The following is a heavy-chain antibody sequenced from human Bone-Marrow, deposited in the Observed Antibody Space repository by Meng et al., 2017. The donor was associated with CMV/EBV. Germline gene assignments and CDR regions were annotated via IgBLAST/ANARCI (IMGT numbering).Heavy chain of an antibody. CDR3: AKDRPLFDY. J-gene: IGHJ4*02. CDR2: ISSSSSTI. V-gene: IGHV3-48*04. Sequence: GESLKISCAASGFTFSSYTMNWVRQAPGKGLEWISYISSSSSTIYYADSVKGRFTISRDNAKNSLYLQMNSLRADDTAVYYCAKDRPLFDYWGQGTLVTVSS. CDR1: GFTFSSYT.